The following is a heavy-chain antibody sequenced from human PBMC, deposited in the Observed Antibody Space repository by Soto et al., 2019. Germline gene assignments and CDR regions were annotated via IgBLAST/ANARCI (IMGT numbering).Heavy chain of an antibody. CDR1: GFTFSSYA. J-gene: IGHJ4*02. D-gene: IGHD5-12*01. CDR3: ASFNDRGYSGYDIDY. CDR2: ISYDGSNK. Sequence: GGSLRLSCAASGFTFSSYAMHWVRQAPGKGLEWVAVISYDGSNKYYADSVKGRFTISRDNSKNTLYLQMNSLRAEDTAVYYCASFNDRGYSGYDIDYWGQGTLVTVSS. V-gene: IGHV3-30-3*01.